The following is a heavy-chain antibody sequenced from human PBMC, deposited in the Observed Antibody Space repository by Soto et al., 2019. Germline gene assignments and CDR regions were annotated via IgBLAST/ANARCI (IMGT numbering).Heavy chain of an antibody. CDR3: AREGCSGGSCYHFEDY. J-gene: IGHJ4*02. Sequence: TGWSLRLSCAASVFTFSSYSMNWVRQAPGKGLEWVSSISSSSSYIYYADSVKGRFTISRDNAKNSLYLQMNSLRAEDTAVYYCAREGCSGGSCYHFEDYWGQGTLVTVSS. V-gene: IGHV3-21*01. D-gene: IGHD2-15*01. CDR2: ISSSSSYI. CDR1: VFTFSSYS.